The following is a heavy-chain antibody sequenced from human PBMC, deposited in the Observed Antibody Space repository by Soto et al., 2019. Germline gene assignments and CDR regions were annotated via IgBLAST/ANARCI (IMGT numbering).Heavy chain of an antibody. CDR2: IKQDGSQR. CDR3: ARVVAFLGEAGLVDF. J-gene: IGHJ4*02. V-gene: IGHV3-7*05. D-gene: IGHD6-19*01. Sequence: GKGLEWVANIKQDGSQRDYVDSVKGRFTISRDNAKDSLDLQMDSLRAEDTAVYYCARVVAFLGEAGLVDFRGQGTLV.